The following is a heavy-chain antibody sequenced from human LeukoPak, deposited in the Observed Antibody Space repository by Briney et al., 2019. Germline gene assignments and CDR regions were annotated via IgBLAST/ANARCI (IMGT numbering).Heavy chain of an antibody. Sequence: GGSLRLSCATSGFPFSDFSMSWVRQAPEKGLEWISTTNSGGTSTYYAESVKGRFTISRDNSKNTLYLQMSSLRVEDTAVYYCAKQSYARSLGEGGPGTLVSVSS. D-gene: IGHD2-8*01. CDR1: GFPFSDFS. J-gene: IGHJ4*02. CDR3: AKQSYARSLGE. CDR2: TNSGGTST. V-gene: IGHV3-23*01.